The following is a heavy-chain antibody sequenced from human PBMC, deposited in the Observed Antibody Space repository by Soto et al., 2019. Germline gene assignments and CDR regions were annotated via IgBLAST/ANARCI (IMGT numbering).Heavy chain of an antibody. J-gene: IGHJ4*02. D-gene: IGHD3-10*01. CDR3: ARNEWFGEKYYFDY. Sequence: SGKVAWKGAGGGFSSYAINWVRQAPGQGLEWMGGIIPIFGTANYAQKFQGRVTITADESTSTAYMELSSLRSEDTAVYYCARNEWFGEKYYFDYWGQGTLVTVSS. CDR1: GGGFSSYA. V-gene: IGHV1-69*13. CDR2: IIPIFGTA.